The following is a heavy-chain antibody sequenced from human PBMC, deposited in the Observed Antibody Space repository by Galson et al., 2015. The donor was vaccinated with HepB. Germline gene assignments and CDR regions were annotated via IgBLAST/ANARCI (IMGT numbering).Heavy chain of an antibody. CDR1: GFAFGSYG. V-gene: IGHV3-33*01. D-gene: IGHD2-21*02. CDR2: IWYDGSDK. CDR3: VRDSEGWSLLAY. Sequence: SLRLSCAASGFAFGSYGLHWVRQAPGKGLEWVALIWYDGSDKYYADSVKGRFTISRDNSRNTLYLQMDSLRVEDTAIYYCVRDSEGWSLLAYWGRGTLVTVSS. J-gene: IGHJ4*02.